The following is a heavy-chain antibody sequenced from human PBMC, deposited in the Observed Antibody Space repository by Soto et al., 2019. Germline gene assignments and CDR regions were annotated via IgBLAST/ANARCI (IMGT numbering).Heavy chain of an antibody. V-gene: IGHV1-69*02. CDR3: ARGGAGVATIIEDWFDP. D-gene: IGHD5-12*01. J-gene: IGHJ5*02. CDR1: GGTFSSYT. CDR2: IIPILGIA. Sequence: SVKVSCKASGGTFSSYTISWGRQGPGKRLEWMGRIIPILGIANYAQKFQGRVTITADKSTSTAYMELSSLRSEDTAVYYCARGGAGVATIIEDWFDPWGQGTLVTVSS.